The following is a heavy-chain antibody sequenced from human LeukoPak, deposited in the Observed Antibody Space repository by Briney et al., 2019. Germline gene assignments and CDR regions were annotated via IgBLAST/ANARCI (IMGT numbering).Heavy chain of an antibody. Sequence: SETLSLTCTVSGGSLSPYYWTWIRQPPGKGLEWVGYIYHTGTTRYNPSLNSRVTISVETSKNQFSLRLNSVTTADTAIYYCARLDSGDHGNIPHWGQGTLVTVSS. CDR3: ARLDSGDHGNIPH. CDR1: GGSLSPYY. J-gene: IGHJ1*01. V-gene: IGHV4-59*08. D-gene: IGHD1-26*01. CDR2: IYHTGTT.